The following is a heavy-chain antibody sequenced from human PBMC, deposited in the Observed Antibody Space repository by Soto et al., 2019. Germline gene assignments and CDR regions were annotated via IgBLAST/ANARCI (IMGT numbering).Heavy chain of an antibody. CDR2: IIPIFGTA. CDR3: ATLTGYSSSWYGVAVAGSVPYYYYYGMDV. V-gene: IGHV1-69*13. J-gene: IGHJ6*02. CDR1: GGTFSSYA. D-gene: IGHD6-13*01. Sequence: GASVKLSCKASGGTFSSYAISWVRQAPEQGLEWMGGIIPIFGTANYAQKFQGRVTITADESTSTAYMELSSLRSEDTAVYYCATLTGYSSSWYGVAVAGSVPYYYYYGMDVWGQGTTVTVSS.